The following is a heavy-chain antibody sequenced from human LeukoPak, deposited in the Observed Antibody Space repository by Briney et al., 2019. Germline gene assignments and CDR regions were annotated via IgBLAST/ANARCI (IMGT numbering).Heavy chain of an antibody. Sequence: SETLSLTCTVSGGSISNYFWSWVRQSPGKGLQWVAYIFYTGSTNYNPSLKSRVSISVDTSKNQFSLKVTSVTAADTAVYYCARDQVRMVRGVVYYYYGMDVWGQGTTVTVSS. CDR2: IFYTGST. V-gene: IGHV4-59*12. J-gene: IGHJ6*02. CDR1: GGSISNYF. D-gene: IGHD3-10*01. CDR3: ARDQVRMVRGVVYYYYGMDV.